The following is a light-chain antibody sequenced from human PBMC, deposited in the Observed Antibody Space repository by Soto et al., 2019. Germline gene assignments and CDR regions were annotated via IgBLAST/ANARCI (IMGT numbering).Light chain of an antibody. Sequence: DIQMTQSPSTLSASVGDRVTITCRASQSISSWLAWYQQKPGKAPNLLIYDVSSLESGVSSRFSGSGSGTEFTLTISSLQPDDFATYYCQQYNSYSLFCEGTKLDIK. J-gene: IGKJ4*01. V-gene: IGKV1-5*01. CDR1: QSISSW. CDR3: QQYNSYSL. CDR2: DVS.